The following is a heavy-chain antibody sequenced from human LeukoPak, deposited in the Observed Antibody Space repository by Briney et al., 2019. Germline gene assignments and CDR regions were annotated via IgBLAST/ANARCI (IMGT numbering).Heavy chain of an antibody. CDR3: ARGTATGSWGLLDY. Sequence: SETLSLTCSVSGGSISSSTYYWGWIRQPPGKGLEWIGSSFHSGGPYYNPSLKSRVTISVDTSKNQFSLKLSSVTDADTAVYYCARGTATGSWGLLDYWGQGTQVIVSS. CDR1: GGSISSSTYY. J-gene: IGHJ4*02. CDR2: SFHSGGP. D-gene: IGHD1-1*01. V-gene: IGHV4-39*01.